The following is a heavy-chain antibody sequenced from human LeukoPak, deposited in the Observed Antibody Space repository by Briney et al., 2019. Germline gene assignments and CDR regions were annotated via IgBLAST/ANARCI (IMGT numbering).Heavy chain of an antibody. CDR3: ARDITGAHDAFDI. J-gene: IGHJ3*02. V-gene: IGHV3-53*01. CDR1: GFTVSSNY. D-gene: IGHD1-20*01. CDR2: IYSGGST. Sequence: GGSLRLFCAASGFTVSSNYMTWVRQAPGKGLEWVSVIYSGGSTYYADSVKGRFTISRDNSKNTLYLQMNSLRAEDTAVYYCARDITGAHDAFDIWGQGTMVTVSS.